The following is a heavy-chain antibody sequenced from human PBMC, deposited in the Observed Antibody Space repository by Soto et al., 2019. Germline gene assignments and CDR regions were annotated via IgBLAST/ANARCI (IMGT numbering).Heavy chain of an antibody. V-gene: IGHV3-33*01. CDR1: GFTFSSYG. CDR3: ARAGLSSGWYGDSVDY. CDR2: IWYDGSNK. D-gene: IGHD6-19*01. J-gene: IGHJ4*02. Sequence: QVQLVESGGGVVQPGRSLRLSCAASGFTFSSYGMHWVRQAPGKGLEWVAVIWYDGSNKYYADSVKGRFTISRDNSKNTLYLQTNSLRAEDTAVYYCARAGLSSGWYGDSVDYWGQGTLVTVSS.